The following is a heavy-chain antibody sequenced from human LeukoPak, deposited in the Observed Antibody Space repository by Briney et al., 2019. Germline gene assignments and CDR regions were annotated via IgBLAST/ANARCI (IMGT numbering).Heavy chain of an antibody. V-gene: IGHV1-46*01. CDR2: INPRGGST. CDR3: ARVGTTGATADN. Sequence: ASVKVSCKASGYIFTTYFMHWLRQAPGQGPEWMGIINPRGGSTDYAQKFQDRITMTSDTSTSTVYMELKSLTSEDTAVYFCARVGTTGATADNWGQGTLVTVSS. CDR1: GYIFTTYF. J-gene: IGHJ4*02. D-gene: IGHD4-11*01.